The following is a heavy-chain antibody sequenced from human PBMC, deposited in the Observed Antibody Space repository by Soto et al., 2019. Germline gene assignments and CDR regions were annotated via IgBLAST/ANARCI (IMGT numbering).Heavy chain of an antibody. Sequence: GGSLRLSCAASGFTFSSYWMHWVRQAPGKGLVWVSRLNSDGSATTYADSVKGRFTISRDNVKNTLYLQMNSLRAEDTAVYYCAAEPRPQLVPIDYWGQGTLVTVSS. CDR3: AAEPRPQLVPIDY. J-gene: IGHJ4*02. CDR1: GFTFSSYW. D-gene: IGHD6-6*01. CDR2: LNSDGSAT. V-gene: IGHV3-74*01.